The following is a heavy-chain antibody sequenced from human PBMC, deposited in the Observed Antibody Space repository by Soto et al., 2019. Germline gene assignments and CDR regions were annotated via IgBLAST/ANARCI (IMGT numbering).Heavy chain of an antibody. J-gene: IGHJ5*02. CDR2: ISAYNGNT. D-gene: IGHD6-19*01. Sequence: GASVKVSCKASGYTFTSYGISWVRQAPGQGLEWMGWISAYNGNTNYAQKLQGRVTMNTDTSTSTAYSELRSLRSDDTAVYYCARCDLGSGWYFTWFDPWGQGTLVTVSS. V-gene: IGHV1-18*01. CDR3: ARCDLGSGWYFTWFDP. CDR1: GYTFTSYG.